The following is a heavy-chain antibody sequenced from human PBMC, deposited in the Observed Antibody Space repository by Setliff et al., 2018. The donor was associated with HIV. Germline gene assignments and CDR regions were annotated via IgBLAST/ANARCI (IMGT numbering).Heavy chain of an antibody. J-gene: IGHJ3*02. CDR1: SGSVRTYD. D-gene: IGHD3-10*01. Sequence: SETLSLTCTVSSGSVRTYDWTWIRQPPGKGLEYIGYIYYTGSTDYNPSLNGRVTIAIDMSKSQFSLKLNSVTAADTAVSYCAIAPTHYFGNNKSSWPNAFDIWGLGTMVTVSS. V-gene: IGHV4-59*02. CDR3: AIAPTHYFGNNKSSWPNAFDI. CDR2: IYYTGST.